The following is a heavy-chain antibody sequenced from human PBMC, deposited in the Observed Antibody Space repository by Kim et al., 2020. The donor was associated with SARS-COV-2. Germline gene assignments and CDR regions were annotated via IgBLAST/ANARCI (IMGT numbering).Heavy chain of an antibody. CDR3: ARLPSGYDPYYFDF. J-gene: IGHJ4*02. CDR2: ITCSGGTT. V-gene: IGHV3-23*01. Sequence: GGSLRLSCAASGFTFRDHALSWVRQAPGKGLEWVSDITCSGGTTYYADSVKGRFTISRDNSQNTLFLQVNSLRAEDTAVYYCARLPSGYDPYYFDFWGQGALVTVSS. CDR1: GFTFRDHA. D-gene: IGHD5-12*01.